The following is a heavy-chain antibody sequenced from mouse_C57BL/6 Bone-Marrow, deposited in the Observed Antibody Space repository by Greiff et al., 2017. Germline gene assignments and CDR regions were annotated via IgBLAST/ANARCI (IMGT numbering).Heavy chain of an antibody. CDR3: AIYYDYPLYAMDY. Sequence: VKLQESGAELARPGASVKLSCKASGYTFTSYGISWVKQRPGQGLEWIGEIYPRSGNTYYNEKFKGKATLTADKSSSTAYMELRSLTSEDSAVXFGAIYYDYPLYAMDYWGKGTSVTVS. V-gene: IGHV1-81*01. CDR2: IYPRSGNT. CDR1: GYTFTSYG. J-gene: IGHJ4*01. D-gene: IGHD2-4*01.